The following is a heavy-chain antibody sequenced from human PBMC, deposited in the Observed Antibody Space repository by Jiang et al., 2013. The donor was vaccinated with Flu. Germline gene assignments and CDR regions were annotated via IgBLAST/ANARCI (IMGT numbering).Heavy chain of an antibody. CDR3: ARGPRVLTGYYAYYYGMDV. J-gene: IGHJ6*02. CDR2: IYYSGST. Sequence: GLVKPSETLSLTCTVSGGSVSSGSYYWSWIRQPPGKGLEWIGYIYYSGSTNYNPSLKSRVTISVDTSKNQFSLKLSSVTAADTAVYYCARGPRVLTGYYAYYYGMDVWGQGTTVTVSS. CDR1: GGSVSSGSYY. D-gene: IGHD3-9*01. V-gene: IGHV4-61*01.